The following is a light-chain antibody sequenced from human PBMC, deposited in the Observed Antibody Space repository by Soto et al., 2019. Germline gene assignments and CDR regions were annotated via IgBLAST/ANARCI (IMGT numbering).Light chain of an antibody. CDR1: QSLTNNY. CDR2: GSS. V-gene: IGKV3-20*01. Sequence: EIVLTQSPGTLSLSPGERATLSCRASQSLTNNYLDWYQQKPGRALRLLIDGSSTRATGIPDRFSGSGCGTDFTLTISRLEPEYVAVYYCQQYEAVVTFGQGTKVEI. J-gene: IGKJ1*01. CDR3: QQYEAVVT.